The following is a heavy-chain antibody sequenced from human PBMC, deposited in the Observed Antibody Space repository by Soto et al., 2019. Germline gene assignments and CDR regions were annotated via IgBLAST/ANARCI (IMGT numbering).Heavy chain of an antibody. Sequence: QVQLVQSGAEVKKPGASVKVSCKASGYTFTSYDIRWVRQAPGQGLEWMGWITAYNGNTNYAQKLQDRVTMTTDTPTSTADMELRSLRSDDTAVYYCAREGGTMGAGWFDPWGQGTLVTVSS. V-gene: IGHV1-18*01. CDR2: ITAYNGNT. J-gene: IGHJ5*02. CDR3: AREGGTMGAGWFDP. CDR1: GYTFTSYD. D-gene: IGHD3-10*01.